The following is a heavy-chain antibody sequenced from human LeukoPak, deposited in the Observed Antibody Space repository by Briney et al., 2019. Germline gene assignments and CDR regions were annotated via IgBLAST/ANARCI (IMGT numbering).Heavy chain of an antibody. D-gene: IGHD3-22*01. V-gene: IGHV4-39*01. J-gene: IGHJ4*02. CDR1: GRSVISGTYS. CDR2: IYNSGST. CDR3: ASQPYYESSGYYFY. Sequence: EPSETLSLTCTVFGRSVISGTYSSGWIRQPPGKGLEWIGSIYNSGSTFYNPSLKSRATISIDTSKNQFSLKLSSVTAADTAIYYCASQPYYESSGYYFYWGQGTLVTVSS.